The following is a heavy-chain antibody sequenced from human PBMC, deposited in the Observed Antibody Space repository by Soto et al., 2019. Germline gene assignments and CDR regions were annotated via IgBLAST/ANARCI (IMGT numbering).Heavy chain of an antibody. CDR3: ASSEMGERQLVLY. CDR2: IIPILGIA. V-gene: IGHV1-69*02. J-gene: IGHJ4*02. D-gene: IGHD6-13*01. CDR1: GGTFSSYT. Sequence: QVQLVQSGAEVKKPGSSVKVSCKASGGTFSSYTISWVRQAPGQGLEWMGRIIPILGIANYAQKFQGRVTITADKSTSKAYMERSSLRSEATAVYYCASSEMGERQLVLYWGQGTLVTVSS.